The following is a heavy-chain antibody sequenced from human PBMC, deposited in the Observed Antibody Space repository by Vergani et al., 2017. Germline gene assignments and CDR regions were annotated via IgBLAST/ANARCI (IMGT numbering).Heavy chain of an antibody. CDR2: LSASDRRT. V-gene: IGHV3-23*01. D-gene: IGHD3-22*01. Sequence: EVQLLESGGGLAQPGGSLRLSCAASGFTFIMHAMSWVRQAPGKGLEWVSTLSASDRRTHYADSVKGRFTISRDNSKNTLFLHMNSLRPEDTAVYYCARKHISNYYDSSGYYYMGYYYGMDVWGQGTTVTVSS. CDR3: ARKHISNYYDSSGYYYMGYYYGMDV. CDR1: GFTFIMHA. J-gene: IGHJ6*02.